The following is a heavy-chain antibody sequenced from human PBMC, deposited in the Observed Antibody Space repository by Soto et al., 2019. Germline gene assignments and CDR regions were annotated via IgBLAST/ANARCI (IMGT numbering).Heavy chain of an antibody. CDR1: GFAFNSYA. Sequence: EVQLLESGGGLVHPGGSLRLSCAASGFAFNSYAMSWVRQAPGTGLEWVSAISGSGGSTYYADSVKGRFTISRDNAKNTLYLQMNSLRAEDTAVYYCAKDPLGGAVVLPGARIDYWVQGTLVTVSS. CDR3: AKDPLGGAVVLPGARIDY. V-gene: IGHV3-23*01. J-gene: IGHJ4*02. CDR2: ISGSGGST. D-gene: IGHD2-2*01.